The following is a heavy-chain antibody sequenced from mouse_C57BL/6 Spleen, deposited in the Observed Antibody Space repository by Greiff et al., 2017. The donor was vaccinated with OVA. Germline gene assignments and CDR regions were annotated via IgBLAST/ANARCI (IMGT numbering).Heavy chain of an antibody. CDR3: ARSNDYDGGYFDY. CDR2: INPNNGGT. J-gene: IGHJ2*01. V-gene: IGHV1-26*01. CDR1: GYTFTDYY. Sequence: VQLQQSGPELVKPGASVKISCKASGYTFTDYYMNWVKQSHGKSLEWIGDINPNNGGTSYNQKFKGKATLTVDKSSSTAYMELRSLTSEDSAVYYCARSNDYDGGYFDYWGQGTTLTVSS. D-gene: IGHD2-4*01.